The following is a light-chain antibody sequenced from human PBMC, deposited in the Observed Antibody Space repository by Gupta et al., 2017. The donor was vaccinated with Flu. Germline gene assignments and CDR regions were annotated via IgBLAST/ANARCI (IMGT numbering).Light chain of an antibody. V-gene: IGLV2-8*01. CDR3: SSYAGSNNYV. J-gene: IGLJ1*01. CDR1: SSDVGGYNY. CDR2: EVS. Sequence: RAVTISCTGTSSDVGGYNYVSWYQQHPGKAPKLMIYEVSKRPSGVPDRFSGSKSGNTASLTVSGLQAEDEADYYCSSYAGSNNYVFGTGTKVTVL.